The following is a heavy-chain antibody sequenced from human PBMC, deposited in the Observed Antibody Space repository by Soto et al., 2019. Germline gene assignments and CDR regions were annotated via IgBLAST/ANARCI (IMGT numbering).Heavy chain of an antibody. CDR1: GFTFDDYA. CDR3: VKDESINWYSGHFRH. J-gene: IGHJ1*01. CDR2: INWNSGSI. V-gene: IGHV3-9*01. Sequence: GGSLRLSCAASGFTFDDYAMHWVRQVPGKGLEWVSGINWNSGSIGYGDSVKGRFAISRDNAKNSLHLQMNSLSAEDTAFYYCVKDESINWYSGHFRHWGQGTLVPVSS. D-gene: IGHD6-13*01.